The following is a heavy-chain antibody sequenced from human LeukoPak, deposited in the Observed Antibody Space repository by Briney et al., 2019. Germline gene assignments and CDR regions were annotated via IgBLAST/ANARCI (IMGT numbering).Heavy chain of an antibody. J-gene: IGHJ6*02. CDR3: ARGEGYDFWSGFITDLYYYYGMDV. D-gene: IGHD3-3*01. Sequence: GGSLRLSCAASGFTVSSSYVSWVRQAPGKGLEWISLIYSGGNTYYADSVKGRFTISRDNSKNTLFLQMNSLRDEDTAVYYCARGEGYDFWSGFITDLYYYYGMDVWGQGTTVTVSS. V-gene: IGHV3-53*01. CDR2: IYSGGNT. CDR1: GFTVSSSY.